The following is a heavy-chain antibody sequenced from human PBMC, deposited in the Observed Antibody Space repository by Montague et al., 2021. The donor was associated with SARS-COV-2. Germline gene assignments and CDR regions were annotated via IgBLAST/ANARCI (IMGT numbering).Heavy chain of an antibody. D-gene: IGHD2-15*01. V-gene: IGHV3-30*18. CDR3: AKDLTVDIVVVVAAIKDTAFDY. J-gene: IGHJ4*02. CDR2: VSYDGSNK. Sequence: SLRLSCAASGFTFNTYDMHWVRQAPGKGLEWVAVVSYDGSNKYYADSVKGRFTISRDNSKNTLYLQMNSLRAEDTAVYYCAKDLTVDIVVVVAAIKDTAFDYWGQGNLVTVSS. CDR1: GFTFNTYD.